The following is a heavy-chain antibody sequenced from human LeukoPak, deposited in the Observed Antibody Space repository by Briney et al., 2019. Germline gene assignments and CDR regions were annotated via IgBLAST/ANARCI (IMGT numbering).Heavy chain of an antibody. CDR3: AKQPVVYGPVHDAFDI. J-gene: IGHJ3*02. CDR1: GFTFSSYS. V-gene: IGHV3-21*01. Sequence: PGGSLRLSCTASGFTFSSYSMNWVRQAPGKGLEWVSSISTISSYIYYADSVKGRFTISRDNARNSPYLQMNTLRAEDTAVYYCAKQPVVYGPVHDAFDIWGQGTMVTVSS. D-gene: IGHD5/OR15-5a*01. CDR2: ISTISSYI.